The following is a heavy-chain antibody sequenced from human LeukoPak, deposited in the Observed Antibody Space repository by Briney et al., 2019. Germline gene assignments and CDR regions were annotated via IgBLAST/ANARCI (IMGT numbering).Heavy chain of an antibody. V-gene: IGHV3-15*01. CDR2: IKSKTDGGTT. CDR3: TTDHSGYDYGYQGELLTLGEFDY. CDR1: GFTFSNAW. D-gene: IGHD5-12*01. J-gene: IGHJ4*02. Sequence: GGSLRLSCAASGFTFSNAWMSWVRQAPGKGLEWVGRIKSKTDGGTTDYAASVKGRFTISRDDSKNTMELKMNSLKTEDTAVYYCTTDHSGYDYGYQGELLTLGEFDYWGQGTLVTVSS.